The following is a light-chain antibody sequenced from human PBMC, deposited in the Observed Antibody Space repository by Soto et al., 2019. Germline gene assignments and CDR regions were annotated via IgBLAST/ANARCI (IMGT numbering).Light chain of an antibody. Sequence: IPLTQSPSSLSASVGDRGTITCRASQGISSYLAWYQQKPGKAPKLLIYAASTLQSGVPSKFSGSGSGTDFTLPISSLQPEDFATYYCQQLNSYPYTFGQGTKLDIK. V-gene: IGKV1-9*01. CDR2: AAS. J-gene: IGKJ2*01. CDR1: QGISSY. CDR3: QQLNSYPYT.